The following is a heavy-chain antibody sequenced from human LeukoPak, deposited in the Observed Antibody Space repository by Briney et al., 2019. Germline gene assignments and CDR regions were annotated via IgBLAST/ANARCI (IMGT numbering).Heavy chain of an antibody. Sequence: GGSLRLSCAASGFTFSSYAMNWVRQAPGKGLEWVSSISGSGGSTYYADSVKGPFTISRDNSKNTLYLQMNSLRAEDTAVYYCAKSSGSYPWYYFDYWGQGTLVTVSS. CDR2: ISGSGGST. J-gene: IGHJ4*02. D-gene: IGHD1-26*01. CDR3: AKSSGSYPWYYFDY. CDR1: GFTFSSYA. V-gene: IGHV3-23*01.